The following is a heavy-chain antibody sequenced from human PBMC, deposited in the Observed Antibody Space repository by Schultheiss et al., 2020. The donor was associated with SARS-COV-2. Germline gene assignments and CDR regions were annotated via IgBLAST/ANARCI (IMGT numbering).Heavy chain of an antibody. V-gene: IGHV6-1*01. CDR1: GDSVSSNSAA. D-gene: IGHD5-18*01. J-gene: IGHJ6*02. Sequence: SQTLSLTCAISGDSVSSNSAACNWIRQSPSRGLEWLGRTYYRSKWYNDYAVSVKSRITINPDTSKNQFSLQLNSVTPEDTAVYYCARGGGGYSYGPYYYGMDVWGQGTTVTVSS. CDR3: ARGGGGYSYGPYYYGMDV. CDR2: TYYRSKWYN.